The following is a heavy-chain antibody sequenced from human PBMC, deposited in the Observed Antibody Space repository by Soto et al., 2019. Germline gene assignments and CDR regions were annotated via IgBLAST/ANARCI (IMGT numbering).Heavy chain of an antibody. J-gene: IGHJ4*02. V-gene: IGHV4-59*11. Sequence: QVQLQESGPGLVKPSETLSLTCSVSGASITSHYWTWIRQPPGKGLEWVGYIYYSGNTNYNPSLKSRLTISMDTSKNQLSLKLTSVTAADTAFYYCARGRGYTYDLAYCGQGTLVTVSA. CDR1: GASITSHY. CDR3: ARGRGYTYDLAY. D-gene: IGHD5-18*01. CDR2: IYYSGNT.